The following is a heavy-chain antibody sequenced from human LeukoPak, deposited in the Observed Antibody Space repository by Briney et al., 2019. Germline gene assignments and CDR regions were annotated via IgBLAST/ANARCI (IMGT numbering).Heavy chain of an antibody. CDR3: ARDTRGYYGMDV. V-gene: IGHV4-39*07. J-gene: IGHJ6*02. CDR1: GGSISSSSYY. CDR2: IYYSGST. Sequence: PSETLSLTCTVSGGSISSSSYYWGWIRQPPGKGLEWIGSIYYSGSTYYNPSLKSRVTISVDTSKNQFSLKRSSVTAADTAVYYRARDTRGYYGMDVWGQGTTVTVSS.